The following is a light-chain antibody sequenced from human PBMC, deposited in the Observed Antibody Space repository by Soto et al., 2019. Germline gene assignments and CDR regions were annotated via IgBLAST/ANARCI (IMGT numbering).Light chain of an antibody. CDR3: QQRSNWPWT. CDR2: GAS. Sequence: EIVMTQSPATLSVSPGERATLSCRASQSVSIDLPWYQQTPGQAPRLLIYGASTRATGIPVRFSGSASGTEFTLTISSLEPEDFAVYYCQQRSNWPWTFGQGTKVDIK. CDR1: QSVSID. J-gene: IGKJ1*01. V-gene: IGKV3-15*01.